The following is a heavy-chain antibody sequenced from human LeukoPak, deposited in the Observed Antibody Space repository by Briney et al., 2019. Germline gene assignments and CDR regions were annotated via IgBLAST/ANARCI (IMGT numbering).Heavy chain of an antibody. J-gene: IGHJ5*02. D-gene: IGHD3-3*02. V-gene: IGHV1-2*02. CDR1: GYTFTGYY. CDR3: ARDVSRDNWFDP. Sequence: ASVKVSCKASGYTFTGYYMHWVRQAPGQGLEWMGWINPNSGGTNYAQKFQGRVTMTRDTSISTAYMILSRLRSDDTAVYYCARDVSRDNWFDPWGQGTLVTVSS. CDR2: INPNSGGT.